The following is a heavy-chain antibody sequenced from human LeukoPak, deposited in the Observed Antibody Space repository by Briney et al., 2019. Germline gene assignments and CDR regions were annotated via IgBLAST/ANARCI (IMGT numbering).Heavy chain of an antibody. CDR1: GFTFSSYG. V-gene: IGHV3-30*03. J-gene: IGHJ4*02. D-gene: IGHD6-19*01. CDR3: ARGHLGSSGWLDY. Sequence: PGGSLRLSCAASGFTFSSYGMHWVRQAPGKGLEWVAVISYDGSNKYYADSVKGRFTISGDNSKNTLYLQMNSLRAEDTAVYYCARGHLGSSGWLDYWGQGTLVTVSS. CDR2: ISYDGSNK.